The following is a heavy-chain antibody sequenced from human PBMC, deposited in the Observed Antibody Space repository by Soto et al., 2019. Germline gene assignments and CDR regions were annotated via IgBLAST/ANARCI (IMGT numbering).Heavy chain of an antibody. Sequence: QVHLVQSGAEVKKPGASVKVSCKGSGYAFTTYGITWVRQAPGQGLEWMGWISAHNGNTNEAQKLQGRVTVTRDTSTSTAYMELRSLRSDATAVYYCARGRYGDYWGQGALVTVSS. D-gene: IGHD1-1*01. J-gene: IGHJ4*02. CDR1: GYAFTTYG. V-gene: IGHV1-18*01. CDR2: ISAHNGNT. CDR3: ARGRYGDY.